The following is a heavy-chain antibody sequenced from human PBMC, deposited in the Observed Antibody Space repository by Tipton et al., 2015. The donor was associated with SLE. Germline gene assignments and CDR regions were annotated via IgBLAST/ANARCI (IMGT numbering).Heavy chain of an antibody. D-gene: IGHD7-27*01. CDR3: VRGVTWEGGS. CDR1: GGSITGYDEF. J-gene: IGHJ5*02. CDR2: IDDRGRT. Sequence: GLVKPSETLSLSCSVSGGSITGYDEFWAWIRQSPGKGLEWIGSIDDRGRTTYSPSLRSRVTISSTTATNQFSLSLASVTAADTAVYYCVRGVTWEGGSWGQGTPVTVSS. V-gene: IGHV4-39*07.